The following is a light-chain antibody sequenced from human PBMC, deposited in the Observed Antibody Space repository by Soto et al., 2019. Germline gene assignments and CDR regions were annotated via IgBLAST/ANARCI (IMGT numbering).Light chain of an antibody. CDR3: CSYTRTSTYV. CDR1: SRDVGGYNY. Sequence: QSVLTQPPAVSGSPGQSITISCTGTSRDVGGYNYVSWYQHHPGKVPKLMIYEVSNRPSGVSNRLSGSKSGNTASLTISGLQAEDEADYYCCSYTRTSTYVFGTGTKVTVL. CDR2: EVS. J-gene: IGLJ1*01. V-gene: IGLV2-14*01.